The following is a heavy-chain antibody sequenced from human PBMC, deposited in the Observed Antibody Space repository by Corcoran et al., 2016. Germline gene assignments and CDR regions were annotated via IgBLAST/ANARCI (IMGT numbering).Heavy chain of an antibody. Sequence: QAQLRQSGPGLVKPSQTLSLTCALSGDTVSSNSATWNWIRQSPSRGLEWLGRTYYRSKWYDDYAGSVKRRVTISADTSRNQFSLHLNSGIPEDTAVDFCARAPSSGRRNMGYEYDYYYGLDVWGQGTAVTVSS. CDR3: ARAPSSGRRNMGYEYDYYYGLDV. CDR1: GDTVSSNSAT. CDR2: TYYRSKWYD. V-gene: IGHV6-1*01. D-gene: IGHD5-12*01. J-gene: IGHJ6*02.